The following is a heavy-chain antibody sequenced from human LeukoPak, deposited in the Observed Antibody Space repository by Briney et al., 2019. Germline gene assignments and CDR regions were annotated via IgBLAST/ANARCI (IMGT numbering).Heavy chain of an antibody. V-gene: IGHV5-51*03. CDR1: GYSFILYG. CDR3: ASTYGWGSYYDY. CDR2: IYPGDSDT. J-gene: IGHJ4*02. D-gene: IGHD3-10*01. Sequence: GASVKVSCKTSGYSFILYGISWVRQMPGKGLEWMGIIYPGDSDTRYSPSFQGQVTISADKSISTAYLQWSGLKASDTAMYYCASTYGWGSYYDYWGQGTLVTVSS.